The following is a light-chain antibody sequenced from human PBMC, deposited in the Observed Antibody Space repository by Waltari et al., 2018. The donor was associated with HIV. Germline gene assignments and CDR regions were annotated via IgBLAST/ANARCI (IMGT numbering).Light chain of an antibody. Sequence: QSALTQPRSVSGSPGQSVTISCTGTSSDVGVYYYVSWYQHHPGKAPKLLIYDVTKRPSGVPDRFSGSKSGNTASLTISGLQAEDEADYHCCSYAGSFTLIFGGGTTVTVL. CDR1: SSDVGVYYY. J-gene: IGLJ2*01. V-gene: IGLV2-11*01. CDR3: CSYAGSFTLI. CDR2: DVT.